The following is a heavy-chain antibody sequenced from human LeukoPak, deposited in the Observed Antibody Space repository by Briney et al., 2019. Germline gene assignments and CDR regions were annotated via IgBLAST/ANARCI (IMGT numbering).Heavy chain of an antibody. V-gene: IGHV3-33*01. CDR3: ARASAVGATLDYFQH. J-gene: IGHJ1*01. D-gene: IGHD1-26*01. Sequence: HPGGSLRLSCAASGFTFSSYGMHWVRQAPGKGLEWVAVIWYDGSNKYYADSVKGRFTISRDNSKNTLYLQMNSLRAEDTAVYSCARASAVGATLDYFQHWGQGTLVTVSS. CDR2: IWYDGSNK. CDR1: GFTFSSYG.